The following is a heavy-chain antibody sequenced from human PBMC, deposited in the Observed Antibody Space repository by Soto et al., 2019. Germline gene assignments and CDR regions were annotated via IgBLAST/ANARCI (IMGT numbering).Heavy chain of an antibody. J-gene: IGHJ6*02. CDR1: GFTFSSYG. Sequence: GGSLRLSCAASGFTFSSYGMHWVRQAPGKGLEWVAVISYDGSNKYYADSVKGRFTISRDNSKNTLYLQMNSLRAEDTAVYYCAKDSSRGSGRLVYYYYGMDVWGQGTTVTVSS. CDR3: AKDSSRGSGRLVYYYYGMDV. D-gene: IGHD3-10*01. CDR2: ISYDGSNK. V-gene: IGHV3-30*18.